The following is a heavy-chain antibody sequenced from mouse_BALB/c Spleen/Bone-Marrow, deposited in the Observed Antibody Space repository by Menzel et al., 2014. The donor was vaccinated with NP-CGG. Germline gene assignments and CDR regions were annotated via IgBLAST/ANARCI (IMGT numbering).Heavy chain of an antibody. D-gene: IGHD1-1*01. J-gene: IGHJ4*01. Sequence: EVQLVESGPSLVKPSQTLSLTCSVTGDSIXSGYWNWIRKFPGNKLEYMGYISYSGSTYYNPSLKSRISITRDTSKNQYYLQLNSVTTEDTATYYCARGGGSSYNYAMDYWGQGTSVTVSS. V-gene: IGHV3-8*02. CDR1: GDSIXSGY. CDR3: ARGGGSSYNYAMDY. CDR2: ISYSGST.